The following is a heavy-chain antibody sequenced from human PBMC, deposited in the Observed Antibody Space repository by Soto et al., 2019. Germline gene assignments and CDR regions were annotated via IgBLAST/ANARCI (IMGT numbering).Heavy chain of an antibody. V-gene: IGHV3-74*01. CDR3: ARGAATTTGSWH. CDR2: ISGDETST. Sequence: EVQLVESGGGLIQPGGSLRLSCAASGFTFSNYWMHWVRQAPGKGLVWVSRISGDETSTSYADSVKGRFTISRDNAKNTLYLQMNSLRAEDTAVYYCARGAATTTGSWHWGQGTLVTVSS. CDR1: GFTFSNYW. D-gene: IGHD1-26*01. J-gene: IGHJ4*02.